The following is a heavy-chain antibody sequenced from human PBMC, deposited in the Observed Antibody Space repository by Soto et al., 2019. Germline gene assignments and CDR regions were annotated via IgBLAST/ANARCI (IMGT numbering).Heavy chain of an antibody. CDR2: MNTNSGNT. V-gene: IGHV1-8*01. CDR3: ARTLYGANVDY. CDR1: GYTFTSYD. Sequence: QVQLVQSGAEVKKPGASVKVSCKASGYTFTSYDINWVRQATGQGLEGMGWMNTNSGNTGYPPKFQGTVTMTRNTSITTAYMELSSLRSEHTAVYSCARTLYGANVDYWRQATLVTVSS. D-gene: IGHD4-17*01. J-gene: IGHJ4*02.